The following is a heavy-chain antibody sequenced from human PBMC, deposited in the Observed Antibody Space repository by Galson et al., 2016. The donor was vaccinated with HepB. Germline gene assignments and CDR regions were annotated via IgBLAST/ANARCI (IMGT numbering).Heavy chain of an antibody. V-gene: IGHV3-74*01. CDR3: TRVHREGIAAAGFQI. CDR1: GFTFSNYW. D-gene: IGHD6-13*01. Sequence: SLRLSCAASGFTFSNYWMHWVRQAPGKGPVWVSRINSDGSSTTYADSVKGRFTISRDNAKNTLYLQMNSLRAEDTALYYCTRVHREGIAAAGFQIWGQGTLVTVSS. J-gene: IGHJ4*02. CDR2: INSDGSST.